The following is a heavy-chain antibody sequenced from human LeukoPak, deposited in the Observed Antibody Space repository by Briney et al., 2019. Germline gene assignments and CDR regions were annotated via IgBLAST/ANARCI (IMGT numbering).Heavy chain of an antibody. CDR3: ARQLDSSGYLVYFDY. Sequence: GGSLRLSCAASGFTFSSYWMSWVRQAPGKGLEWVANIKQDGSEKYYVDSVKGRFTISRDNAKNSLYLQMNSLRAEDTAVYYCARQLDSSGYLVYFDYWGQGTLVTVSS. V-gene: IGHV3-7*03. CDR2: IKQDGSEK. J-gene: IGHJ4*02. D-gene: IGHD3-22*01. CDR1: GFTFSSYW.